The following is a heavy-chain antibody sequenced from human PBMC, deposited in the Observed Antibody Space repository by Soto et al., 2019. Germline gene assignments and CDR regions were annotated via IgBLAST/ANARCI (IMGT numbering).Heavy chain of an antibody. D-gene: IGHD2-15*01. CDR1: GFTFNVYS. CDR2: ISHDGSNK. J-gene: IGHJ4*02. V-gene: IGHV3-30-3*01. Sequence: QVQLVESGGGVVQPGRSLRLSCAASGFTFNVYSMHWVRQTPGKGLEWVAVISHDGSNKYYADSVEGRFTISRDDSKNTLYLQMNSPRTEDTAGYYCARDSGGWQPGHYWGQGTLVSVSS. CDR3: ARDSGGWQPGHY.